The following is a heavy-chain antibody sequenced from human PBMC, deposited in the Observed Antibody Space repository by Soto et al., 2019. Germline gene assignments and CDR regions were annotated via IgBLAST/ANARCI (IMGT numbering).Heavy chain of an antibody. CDR3: ARDYKSIVVVTAPPIP. CDR1: GFTFSSYS. Sequence: PGGSLRLSCAASGFTFSSYSMNWVRQAPGKGLEWVSYISSSSSTIYYADSVKGRFTISRDNAKNSLYLQMNSLRDEDTAVYYCARDYKSIVVVTAPPIPWGQGTLVTVSS. V-gene: IGHV3-48*02. J-gene: IGHJ5*02. D-gene: IGHD2-21*02. CDR2: ISSSSSTI.